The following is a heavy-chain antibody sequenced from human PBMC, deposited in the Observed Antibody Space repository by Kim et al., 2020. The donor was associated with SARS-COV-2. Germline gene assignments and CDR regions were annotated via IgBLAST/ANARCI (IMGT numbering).Heavy chain of an antibody. Sequence: VKGRFTISRDNTKNTLYRQMNSLRAEDTAVYYCAKSRGSAVYYYYYGMDVWGQGTTVTVSS. D-gene: IGHD2-2*01. V-gene: IGHV3-23*01. CDR3: AKSRGSAVYYYYYGMDV. J-gene: IGHJ6*02.